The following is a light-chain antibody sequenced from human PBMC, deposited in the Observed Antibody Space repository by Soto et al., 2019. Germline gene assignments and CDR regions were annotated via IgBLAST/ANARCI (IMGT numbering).Light chain of an antibody. CDR3: QQYNNWTPIT. J-gene: IGKJ5*01. Sequence: EIVMTQYPATLSVSPGERATLSCRASQSVSSNLAWYQQKPGQAPRLLIYGASTRATGIPARFSGSGSGTEFTLTISSLQSEDCAVYYCQQYNNWTPITFGQGTRLEI. V-gene: IGKV3-15*01. CDR1: QSVSSN. CDR2: GAS.